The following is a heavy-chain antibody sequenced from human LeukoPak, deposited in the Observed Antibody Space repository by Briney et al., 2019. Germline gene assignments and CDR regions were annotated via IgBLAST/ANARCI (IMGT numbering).Heavy chain of an antibody. D-gene: IGHD6-19*01. V-gene: IGHV4-39*07. CDR3: ASVGSVAEVDY. Sequence: PSGTLSLTCTVSGGSISSSSYYWGWIRQPPGKGLEWIGSIYYSGSTYYNPSLKSRVTISVDTSKNQFSLKLSSVTAADTAVFYCASVGSVAEVDYWGQGTLVTVSS. J-gene: IGHJ4*02. CDR1: GGSISSSSYY. CDR2: IYYSGST.